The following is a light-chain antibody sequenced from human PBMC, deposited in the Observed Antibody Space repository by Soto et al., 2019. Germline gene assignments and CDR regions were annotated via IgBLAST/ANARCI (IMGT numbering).Light chain of an antibody. CDR3: CSYAGSSTWV. CDR2: DVS. Sequence: QSALTQPASVSGSPGQSITISCTGTSGDVGNYNLVSWYQQHPGKAPKLMIYDVSKRPSGVSNRFSGSKSGKTASLTISGLQAEDGADYYCCSYAGSSTWVFGGGTQLTVL. J-gene: IGLJ3*02. V-gene: IGLV2-23*02. CDR1: SGDVGNYNL.